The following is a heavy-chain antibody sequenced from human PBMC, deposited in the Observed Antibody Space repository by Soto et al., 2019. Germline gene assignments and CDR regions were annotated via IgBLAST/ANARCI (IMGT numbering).Heavy chain of an antibody. D-gene: IGHD2-15*01. CDR2: SSATGAGT. J-gene: IGHJ1*01. Sequence: PGGSLRLSCAASGFTFSSYGMTWVRQAPGKGLEWVSFSSATGAGTYYADSVKGRFTISRDNAKNSLYLQMNSLRAEDTAVYYCASHPGGLASWGQGTLVTVSS. CDR3: ASHPGGLAS. V-gene: IGHV3-23*01. CDR1: GFTFSSYG.